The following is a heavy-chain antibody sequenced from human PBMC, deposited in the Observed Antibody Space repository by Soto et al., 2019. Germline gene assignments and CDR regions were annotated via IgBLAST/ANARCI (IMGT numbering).Heavy chain of an antibody. D-gene: IGHD3-22*01. CDR2: IYYSGST. Sequence: PSETLSLTCTVSGGSISSYYWSWIRQPPGKGLEWVGYIYYSGSTYYNPSLKSRVTISVDTSKNQFSLKLSSVTAADTAVYYCARAGDHYDSSGYYYFWFDPWGQGTLVTVSS. V-gene: IGHV4-59*08. J-gene: IGHJ5*02. CDR3: ARAGDHYDSSGYYYFWFDP. CDR1: GGSISSYY.